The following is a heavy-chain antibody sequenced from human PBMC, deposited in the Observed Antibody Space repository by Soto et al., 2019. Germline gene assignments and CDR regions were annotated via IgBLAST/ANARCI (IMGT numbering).Heavy chain of an antibody. V-gene: IGHV1-8*01. CDR2: MNPNSRNT. J-gene: IGHJ6*03. CDR1: GYTFTSYD. CDR3: VRGKVAARPNYYYYYYMDV. D-gene: IGHD6-6*01. Sequence: QVQLVQSGAEVKKPGASVKVSCKASGYTFTSYDINWVRQATGQGLEWKGWMNPNSRNTGYAQNFQGRVTMTRHTSISTAYMELSSLTSDDTAVYYCVRGKVAARPNYYYYYYMDVWGKGTTVTVSS.